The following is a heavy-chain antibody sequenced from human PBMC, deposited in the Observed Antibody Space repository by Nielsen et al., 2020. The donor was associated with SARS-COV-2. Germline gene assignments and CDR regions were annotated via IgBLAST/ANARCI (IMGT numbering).Heavy chain of an antibody. CDR1: GFTFSSYA. Sequence: GGSLRLSCAASGFTFSSYAMHWVRQAPGKGLEWVAVISYDGSNKYYADSVKGRFTISRDNSKNTLYLQMNSLRAEDTAVYYCAKTLVVGSYYFDYWGQGTLVTVSS. CDR2: ISYDGSNK. D-gene: IGHD2-8*02. CDR3: AKTLVVGSYYFDY. V-gene: IGHV3-30-3*02. J-gene: IGHJ4*02.